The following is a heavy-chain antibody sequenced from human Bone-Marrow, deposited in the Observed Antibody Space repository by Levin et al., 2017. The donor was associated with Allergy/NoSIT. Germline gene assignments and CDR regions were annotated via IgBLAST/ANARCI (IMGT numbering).Heavy chain of an antibody. J-gene: IGHJ4*02. V-gene: IGHV1-2*07. CDR1: GYTFIDSH. Sequence: GESLKISCKASGYTFIDSHLHWVRQAPGQGLEWIGVCNASIFGSPPSPLFPGRLTVTRDTSTSTVYMELRGLRFDDTAVYYCAREVSSSWFDFWGQGSLVTVSS. D-gene: IGHD2-2*01. CDR2: CNASIFGS. CDR3: AREVSSSWFDF.